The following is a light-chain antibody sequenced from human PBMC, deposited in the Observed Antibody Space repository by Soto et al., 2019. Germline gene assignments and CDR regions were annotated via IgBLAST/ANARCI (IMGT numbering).Light chain of an antibody. V-gene: IGLV1-44*01. Sequence: QSVLTQPPSASGTPGQRVTISCSGSSSNIGSNTVNWYQQLPGTAPKLLIYSNNKRPSGVPDRFSGSQSGTSAALAISGLQSEDEADYYWAAWDDSLNGPVFGGGTKVTVL. CDR1: SSNIGSNT. CDR3: AAWDDSLNGPV. J-gene: IGLJ3*02. CDR2: SNN.